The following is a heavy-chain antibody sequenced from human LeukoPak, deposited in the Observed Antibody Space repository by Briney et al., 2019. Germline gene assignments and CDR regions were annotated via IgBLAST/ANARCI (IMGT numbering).Heavy chain of an antibody. CDR3: ARDLKRPDYYFDY. CDR2: ISSSSSYI. J-gene: IGHJ4*02. V-gene: IGHV3-21*01. D-gene: IGHD1-1*01. Sequence: PGGSLRLSCAASGFTFSSYWMSWVRQAPGKGLEWVSSISSSSSYIYYADSVKGRFTISRDNAKNSLYLQMNSLRAEDTAVYYCARDLKRPDYYFDYWGQGTLVTVSS. CDR1: GFTFSSYW.